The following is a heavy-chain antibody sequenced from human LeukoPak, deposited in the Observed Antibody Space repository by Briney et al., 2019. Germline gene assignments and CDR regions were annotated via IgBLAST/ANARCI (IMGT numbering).Heavy chain of an antibody. V-gene: IGHV4-4*07. CDR2: IYTSGST. J-gene: IGHJ5*02. Sequence: PSETLSLTCTVSGGSISSYYWSWIRQPAGKGLEWIGRIYTSGSTNYNPSLKSRVTMSVDTSKNRFSLKLSSVTAADTAVYYCARDPARYYYDRGWFDPWGQGTLVTVSS. CDR3: ARDPARYYYDRGWFDP. D-gene: IGHD3-22*01. CDR1: GGSISSYY.